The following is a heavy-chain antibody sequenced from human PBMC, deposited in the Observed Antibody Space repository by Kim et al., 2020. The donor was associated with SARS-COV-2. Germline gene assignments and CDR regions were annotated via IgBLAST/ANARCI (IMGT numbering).Heavy chain of an antibody. CDR1: GGSFSGYY. CDR2: INHSGST. Sequence: SETLSLTCAVYGGSFSGYYWSWIRQPPGKGLEWIGEINHSGSTNYNPSLKSRVTISVDTSKNQFSLKLSSVTAADTAVYYCARGPPLRFLEWLLSPWGQGTLVTVSS. V-gene: IGHV4-34*01. CDR3: ARGPPLRFLEWLLSP. D-gene: IGHD3-3*01. J-gene: IGHJ5*02.